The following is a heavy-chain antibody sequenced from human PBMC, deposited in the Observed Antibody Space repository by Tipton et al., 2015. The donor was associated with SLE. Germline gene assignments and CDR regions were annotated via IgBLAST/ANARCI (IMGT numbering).Heavy chain of an antibody. Sequence: SLRLSCEASGFPFSDHWMSWVRQAPGKGLEWVANIKQHGGEIYYVDSVKGRFTISRDNAKSSLYLQMNSLRAEDTALYYCAKLGYSRGCLYFHHWGQGTLVTVSS. D-gene: IGHD6-19*01. J-gene: IGHJ1*01. CDR3: AKLGYSRGCLYFHH. CDR1: GFPFSDHW. CDR2: IKQHGGEI. V-gene: IGHV3-7*01.